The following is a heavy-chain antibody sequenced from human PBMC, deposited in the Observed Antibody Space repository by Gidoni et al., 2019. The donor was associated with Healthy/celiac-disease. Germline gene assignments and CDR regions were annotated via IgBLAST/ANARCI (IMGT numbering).Heavy chain of an antibody. CDR2: ISSSSSYI. CDR1: GFTFCSYS. D-gene: IGHD3-3*01. J-gene: IGHJ3*02. Sequence: EVQLVDSGGRLVMPGGSLRLSCPSSGFTFCSYSINWVRQAPGKGLEWVSCISSSSSYIYYADSGKVRCTISRDNAKNSLYLQMNSLRAEDTAVYYCARDWDFWSGYDAFDIWGQGTMVTVS. CDR3: ARDWDFWSGYDAFDI. V-gene: IGHV3-21*01.